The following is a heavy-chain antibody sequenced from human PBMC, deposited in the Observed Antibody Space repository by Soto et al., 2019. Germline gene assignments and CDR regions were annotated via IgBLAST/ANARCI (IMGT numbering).Heavy chain of an antibody. J-gene: IGHJ5*02. D-gene: IGHD3-16*02. Sequence: QVQLVESGGGLVTPGESLRLSCAASGFTFSDYFMAWIRQAPGKGLEWVAFLCGSGTNIKYADSVKGRFTVSRDNAKNAVQLRMNSLGAEEKGVYYCGRGSAKNVVIPGFEGDNRFDPWGQGTLVTVSS. V-gene: IGHV3-11*04. CDR3: GRGSAKNVVIPGFEGDNRFDP. CDR2: LCGSGTNI. CDR1: GFTFSDYF.